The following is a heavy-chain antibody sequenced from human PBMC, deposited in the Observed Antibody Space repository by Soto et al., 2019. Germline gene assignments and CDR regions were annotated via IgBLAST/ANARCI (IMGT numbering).Heavy chain of an antibody. CDR1: GFAFSSYA. V-gene: IGHV3-30-3*01. J-gene: IGHJ4*02. CDR2: ISYDGSNK. Sequence: GGSLRLSCAASGFAFSSYAMHWVRQAPGKGLEWVALISYDGSNKYYADSVRGRFTISRDNSKNTLYLQMNSLRAEDTAVFYCARDHGSGTSLDYWGQGTLVTVSS. CDR3: ARDHGSGTSLDY. D-gene: IGHD1-7*01.